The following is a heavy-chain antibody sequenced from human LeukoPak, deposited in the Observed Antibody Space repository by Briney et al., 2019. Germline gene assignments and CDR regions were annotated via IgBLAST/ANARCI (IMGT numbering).Heavy chain of an antibody. J-gene: IGHJ6*03. CDR2: IKQDGSEK. CDR3: TSPADTTVGPYYYYMDV. Sequence: GGSLRLSCAASGFTFSSYWMSWVRQAPGKGLEWVANIKQDGSEKYYVDSVKGRFTISRDNAKNSLYLQMNSLRAEDTAVYYCTSPADTTVGPYYYYMDVWGKGTTVTISS. V-gene: IGHV3-7*01. CDR1: GFTFSSYW. D-gene: IGHD4-23*01.